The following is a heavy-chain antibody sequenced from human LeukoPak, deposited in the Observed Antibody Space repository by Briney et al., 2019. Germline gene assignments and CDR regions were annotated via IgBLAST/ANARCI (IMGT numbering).Heavy chain of an antibody. Sequence: ASVKVSCKAPGGTFSSYAISWVRQAPGQGLEWMGRIIPIFGTANYAQKFQGRVTITTDESTSTAYMELSSLRSEDTAVYYCARDLGYCSGGSCYSRYMDVWGKGTTVTVSS. D-gene: IGHD2-15*01. CDR2: IIPIFGTA. V-gene: IGHV1-69*05. CDR3: ARDLGYCSGGSCYSRYMDV. CDR1: GGTFSSYA. J-gene: IGHJ6*03.